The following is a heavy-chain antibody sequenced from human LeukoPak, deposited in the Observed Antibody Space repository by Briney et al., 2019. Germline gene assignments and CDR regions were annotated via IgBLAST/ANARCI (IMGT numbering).Heavy chain of an antibody. J-gene: IGHJ6*03. CDR3: ARDPRGSHNYYYYMDV. V-gene: IGHV3-30*04. CDR1: AFIFNGYA. CDR2: ISYDGSNK. Sequence: PGGSLRLSCEASAFIFNGYAVDWVRQAPGKGLEWVALISYDGSNKYYADSVKGRFTISRDNSKHTLYLQMNSLRDEDTAVYYCARDPRGSHNYYYYMDVWGKGTTVTVSS. D-gene: IGHD6-13*01.